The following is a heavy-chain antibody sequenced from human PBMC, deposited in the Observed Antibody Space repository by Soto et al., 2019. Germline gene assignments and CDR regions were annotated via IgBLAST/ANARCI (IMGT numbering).Heavy chain of an antibody. CDR3: TRVTLGLRNDY. Sequence: PGGSLRLSCTASGFTFGDYAMSWFRQAPGKGLEWVGFIRSKAYGGTTEYAASVKGRFTISRGDSKSIAYLQMNSLKTEDTAVYYCTRVTLGLRNDYWGQGTLVTVSS. CDR2: IRSKAYGGTT. D-gene: IGHD4-17*01. CDR1: GFTFGDYA. V-gene: IGHV3-49*03. J-gene: IGHJ4*02.